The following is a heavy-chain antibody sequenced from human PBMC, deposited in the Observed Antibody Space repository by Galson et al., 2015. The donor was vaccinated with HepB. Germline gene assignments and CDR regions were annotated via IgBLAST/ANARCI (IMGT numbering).Heavy chain of an antibody. CDR3: AKATNVLRYLPG. J-gene: IGHJ4*02. V-gene: IGHV3-23*01. D-gene: IGHD3-9*01. CDR1: GFTFSNYA. Sequence: SLRLSCAASGFTFSNYAMSWVRQAPGKGLECVSAISGSGGSTNYADSVKGRFTISRDNSKNTLYLQMNSLRAEDTAVFYCAKATNVLRYLPGWGQGTLVTVSS. CDR2: ISGSGGST.